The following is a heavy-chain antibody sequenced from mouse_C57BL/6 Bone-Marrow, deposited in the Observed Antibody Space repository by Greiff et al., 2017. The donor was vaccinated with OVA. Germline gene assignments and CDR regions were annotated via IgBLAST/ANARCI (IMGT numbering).Heavy chain of an antibody. D-gene: IGHD4-1*01. J-gene: IGHJ1*03. Sequence: EVQLQQSGPELVKPGASVKIPCKASGYTFTDYNMDWVKQSHGKSLEWIGDINPNNGGTIYNQKFKGKATLTVDKSSSTAYMELRSLTSEDTAVYYCAMVLTGTDWYFDVWGTGTTVTVSS. CDR1: GYTFTDYN. V-gene: IGHV1-18*01. CDR3: AMVLTGTDWYFDV. CDR2: INPNNGGT.